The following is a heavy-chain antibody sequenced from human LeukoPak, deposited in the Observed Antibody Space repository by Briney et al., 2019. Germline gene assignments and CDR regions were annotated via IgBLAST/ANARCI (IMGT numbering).Heavy chain of an antibody. CDR2: ISGSGAST. J-gene: IGHJ4*02. V-gene: IGHV3-23*01. Sequence: GGSLRLSCAASGFTFTRYPMSWVRQAPGKGLEWVSAISGSGASTYYADSVKGRFTISRDNSKNTLHLQMNSLRAEDTAVYYCAKGAVAPTSGFWGQGTLVTVSS. D-gene: IGHD3-10*01. CDR3: AKGAVAPTSGF. CDR1: GFTFTRYP.